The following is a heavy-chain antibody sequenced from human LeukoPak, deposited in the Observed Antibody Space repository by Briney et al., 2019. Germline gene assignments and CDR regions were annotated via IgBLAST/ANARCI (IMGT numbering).Heavy chain of an antibody. J-gene: IGHJ4*02. CDR1: GFTFSSYG. CDR2: IRYDGSNK. CDR3: ARDLGYRYYDILTGYFKEDYFDY. Sequence: GGSLRLSCAASGFTFSSYGMYWVRQAAGKGLEWEAFIRYDGSNKYYADSVKGRFTASRDKSKSTLYLQMHGLRAEDPAVYYCARDLGYRYYDILTGYFKEDYFDYWGQGTLVTVSS. D-gene: IGHD3-9*01. V-gene: IGHV3-30*02.